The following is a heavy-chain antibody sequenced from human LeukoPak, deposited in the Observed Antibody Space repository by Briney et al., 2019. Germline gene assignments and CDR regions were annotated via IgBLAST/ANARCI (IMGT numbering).Heavy chain of an antibody. CDR2: ISGSGGST. CDR1: GFIFSNYA. J-gene: IGHJ4*02. D-gene: IGHD2-15*01. Sequence: GGSLRLSCAASGFIFSNYAMSWVRQAPGKGLECVSGISGSGGSTYYADSVKGRFTISRDNSKNTLYLQMNSLRAEDTAIYYCAKGCGGSCYSEFDYWGQGTLVTVSS. CDR3: AKGCGGSCYSEFDY. V-gene: IGHV3-23*01.